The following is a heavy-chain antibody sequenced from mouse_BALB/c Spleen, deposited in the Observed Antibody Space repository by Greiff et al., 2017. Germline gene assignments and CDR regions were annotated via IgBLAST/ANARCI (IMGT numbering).Heavy chain of an antibody. CDR3: ARSGYYGQGFAY. D-gene: IGHD1-2*01. CDR2: ISYSGST. Sequence: EVQLQESGPGLVKPSQSLSLTCTVTGYSITSDYAWNWIRQFPGNKLEWMGYISYSGSTSYNPSLKSRISITRDTSKNQFFLQLNSVTTEDTATYYCARSGYYGQGFAYWGQGTLVTVSA. J-gene: IGHJ3*01. CDR1: GYSITSDYA. V-gene: IGHV3-2*02.